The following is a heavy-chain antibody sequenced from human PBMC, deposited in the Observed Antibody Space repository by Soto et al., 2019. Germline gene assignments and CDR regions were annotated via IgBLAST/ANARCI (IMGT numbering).Heavy chain of an antibody. CDR2: IYSDGNT. Sequence: LRLSCAASGFSVISNYMTWVRQAPGKGLEWVSVIYSDGNTDYADFVKGRFIISSDSSKNTLHLQMNSLRAEDTAVYYCARVPLFGYGMDVWGQGTTVTVSS. J-gene: IGHJ6*02. CDR3: ARVPLFGYGMDV. D-gene: IGHD3-16*01. V-gene: IGHV3-53*01. CDR1: GFSVISNY.